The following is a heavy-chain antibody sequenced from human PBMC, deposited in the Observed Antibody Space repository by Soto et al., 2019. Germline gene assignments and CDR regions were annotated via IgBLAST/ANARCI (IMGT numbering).Heavy chain of an antibody. J-gene: IGHJ5*02. CDR1: GGTFSSYA. CDR2: IIPIFGTA. D-gene: IGHD6-13*01. Sequence: GASVKVCCKASGGTFSSYAISWVRQAPGQGLEWMGGIIPIFGTANYAQKFQGRVTITADEATSTAYMELSSLRSEDTAVYYCARRRDIAVARTKYNWFDPWGQGTLVTVSS. V-gene: IGHV1-69*13. CDR3: ARRRDIAVARTKYNWFDP.